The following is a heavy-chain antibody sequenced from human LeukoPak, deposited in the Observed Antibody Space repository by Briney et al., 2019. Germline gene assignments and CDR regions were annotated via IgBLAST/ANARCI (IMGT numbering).Heavy chain of an antibody. J-gene: IGHJ6*02. CDR1: GGSISSGGYY. CDR3: ARSVIYGMDV. V-gene: IGHV4-31*03. D-gene: IGHD2-21*01. Sequence: SETLSLTCTVSGGSISSGGYYWRWLRQHPGTGLEWIGYIYYSGSTYYNPSLKSRVTISVDTSKNQFSLKLSSVTAADTAVYYCARSVIYGMDVWGQGTTVTVSS. CDR2: IYYSGST.